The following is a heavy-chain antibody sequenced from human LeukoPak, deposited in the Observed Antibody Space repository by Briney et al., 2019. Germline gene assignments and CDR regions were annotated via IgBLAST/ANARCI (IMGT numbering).Heavy chain of an antibody. CDR2: ISSSGGDT. D-gene: IGHD3-22*01. Sequence: PGGSLRLSCSASGFTFISFAMHWARQAPGKGLEYVSAISSSGGDTSYADSVKGRFTISRDNSKNTLYLQMSSLRAEDTAVYYCVKGVTYYYDTSGYYLDYWGQGTLVTVSS. V-gene: IGHV3-64D*06. CDR3: VKGVTYYYDTSGYYLDY. J-gene: IGHJ4*02. CDR1: GFTFISFA.